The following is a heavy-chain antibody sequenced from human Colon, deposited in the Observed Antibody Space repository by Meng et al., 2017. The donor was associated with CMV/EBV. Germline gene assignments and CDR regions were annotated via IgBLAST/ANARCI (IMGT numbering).Heavy chain of an antibody. D-gene: IGHD6-13*01. J-gene: IGHJ4*02. CDR1: GFTFSDHY. V-gene: IGHV3-30*18. Sequence: GGSLRLSCAASGFTFSDHYMDWVRQAPGKGLEWVAVISYDGSNKYYADSVKGRFTISRDNSKKTLYLQMNSLRAEDTAVYYCAKTGSSWFSEDWGQGTLVTVSS. CDR2: ISYDGSNK. CDR3: AKTGSSWFSED.